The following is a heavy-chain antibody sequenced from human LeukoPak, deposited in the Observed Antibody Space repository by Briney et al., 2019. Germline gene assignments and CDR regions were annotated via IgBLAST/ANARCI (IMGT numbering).Heavy chain of an antibody. V-gene: IGHV3-74*01. CDR2: ISTDGSST. Sequence: GGSLRLSCAASGFTFSSYWMHWVRQAPGKGLVWVSRISTDGSSTSYADFVKGRFTISRDNAKNTLFLQMNSLRAEDTAVYYCARVIAARERAWFGELRLYYYSYIDVWGKGTTVTISS. J-gene: IGHJ6*03. D-gene: IGHD3-10*01. CDR1: GFTFSSYW. CDR3: ARVIAARERAWFGELRLYYYSYIDV.